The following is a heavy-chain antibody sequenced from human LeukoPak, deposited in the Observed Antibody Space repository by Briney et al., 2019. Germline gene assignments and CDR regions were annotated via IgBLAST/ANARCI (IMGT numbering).Heavy chain of an antibody. V-gene: IGHV3-15*01. CDR3: MMAAAGRDY. D-gene: IGHD6-13*01. J-gene: IGHJ4*02. CDR2: IKSKTDGGTT. CDR1: GFTFSSYS. Sequence: GGSLRLSCAASGFTFSSYSMNWVRQAPGKGLEWVGRIKSKTDGGTTDYAAPVKGRFTISRDDSKNTLYLQMNSLKTEDTAVYYCMMAAAGRDYRGQGTLVTVSS.